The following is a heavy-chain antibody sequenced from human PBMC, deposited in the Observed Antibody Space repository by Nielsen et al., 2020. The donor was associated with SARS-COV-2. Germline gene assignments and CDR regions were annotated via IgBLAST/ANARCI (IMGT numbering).Heavy chain of an antibody. Sequence: GGSLRLSCAASGFTFSPSWMAWVRQAPGQGLEWLSNIRPDGTGANYVDSVKGRFTISRDNAKNLLYLQMGSLRADDTAVYFCKSEGNWGQGTLVTVSS. CDR1: GFTFSPSW. J-gene: IGHJ4*02. V-gene: IGHV3-7*03. CDR3: KSEGN. CDR2: IRPDGTGA.